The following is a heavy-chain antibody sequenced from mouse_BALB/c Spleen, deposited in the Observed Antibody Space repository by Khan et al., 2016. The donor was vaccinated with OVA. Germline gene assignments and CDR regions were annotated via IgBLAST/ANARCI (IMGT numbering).Heavy chain of an antibody. CDR2: IWGGGST. D-gene: IGHD1-1*02. Sequence: VELVESGPGLVAPSQSLSITCTVSGFSLTDYGVSWIRQPPGKGLEWLGVIWGGGSTYYNSALKSRLSLSKDNSKSQVFLKLNSLQTDDTAMYYCAKGIWSYYFAFDYWGQGTSVTVSS. J-gene: IGHJ4*01. CDR3: AKGIWSYYFAFDY. CDR1: GFSLTDYG. V-gene: IGHV2-6-5*01.